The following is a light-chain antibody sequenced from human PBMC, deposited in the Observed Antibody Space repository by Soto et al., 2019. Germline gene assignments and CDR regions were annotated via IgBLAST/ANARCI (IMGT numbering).Light chain of an antibody. J-gene: IGLJ1*01. Sequence: QSVLTQPPSVSGAPGQRVTISCTGSSSNIGAGYDVHWYQQLPGTAPKLLIHGHNNWPSGVPDRFSGSKSGTSASLAITGLQAEDEADYYCQSYDSSLSGYVFGTGTKVTVL. V-gene: IGLV1-40*01. CDR2: GHN. CDR1: SSNIGAGYD. CDR3: QSYDSSLSGYV.